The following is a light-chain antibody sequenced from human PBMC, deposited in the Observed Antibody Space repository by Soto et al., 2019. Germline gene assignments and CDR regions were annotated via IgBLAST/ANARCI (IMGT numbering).Light chain of an antibody. CDR3: QQTNTFPLT. V-gene: IGKV1D-12*01. CDR2: AAF. CDR1: QDIGSY. J-gene: IGKJ4*01. Sequence: QMTQSPSSVSASVGDRVTITCRASQDIGSYLAWYQQKPGEAPKVLIYAAFTLQTGVASRFSGSGSGTDLILTISSLQPEDFATYYCQQTNTFPLTFGGGTKVEIK.